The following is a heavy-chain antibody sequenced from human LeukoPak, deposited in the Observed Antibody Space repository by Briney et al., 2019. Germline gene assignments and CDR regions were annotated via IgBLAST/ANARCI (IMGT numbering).Heavy chain of an antibody. CDR2: IKSKSERGTT. J-gene: IGHJ4*02. V-gene: IGHV3-15*01. Sequence: GGSLRLSCAASGFTFSNGWMSWVRQAPGKRLDWVGRIKSKSERGTTDYAAPVKGRFTISRDGSTNTVYLHMNSLKTEDTAVYFCTSNLYCSTSSCYTLDNWGQGTLVAVSP. CDR3: TSNLYCSTSSCYTLDN. CDR1: GFTFSNGW. D-gene: IGHD2-2*02.